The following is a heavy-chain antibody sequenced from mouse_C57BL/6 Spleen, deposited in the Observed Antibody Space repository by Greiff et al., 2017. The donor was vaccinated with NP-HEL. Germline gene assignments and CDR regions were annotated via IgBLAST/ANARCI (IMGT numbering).Heavy chain of an antibody. J-gene: IGHJ1*03. D-gene: IGHD2-4*01. Sequence: VQLKESGPVLVKPGASVKMSCKASGYTFTDYYMNWVKQSHGKSLEWIGVINPYNGGTSYNQKFKGKATLTVDKSSSTAYMELNSLTSEDSAVYYCARHDYEEDWYFDVWGTGTTVTVSS. CDR1: GYTFTDYY. CDR2: INPYNGGT. V-gene: IGHV1-19*01. CDR3: ARHDYEEDWYFDV.